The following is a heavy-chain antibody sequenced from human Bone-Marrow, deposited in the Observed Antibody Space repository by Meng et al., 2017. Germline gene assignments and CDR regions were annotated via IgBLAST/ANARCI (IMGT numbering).Heavy chain of an antibody. Sequence: GESLKISCAASGFTFSDYWMHWVRQAPGKGLVWVSRINSHGSDTSYADSVKGRFTISRDNAKSTLYLQMNSLRADETAVYYCARDLSGWDSYGIYYWGRGTLVTVSS. V-gene: IGHV3-74*01. J-gene: IGHJ4*02. CDR3: ARDLSGWDSYGIYY. CDR2: INSHGSDT. CDR1: GFTFSDYW. D-gene: IGHD3-10*01.